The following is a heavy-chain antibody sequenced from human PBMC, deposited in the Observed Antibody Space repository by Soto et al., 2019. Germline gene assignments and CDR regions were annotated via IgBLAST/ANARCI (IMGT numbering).Heavy chain of an antibody. D-gene: IGHD3-22*01. Sequence: SVKVSCKTSGYTFTSYGISWVRRAPGQGLEWMGWIIAINGTANYAQKFQGRVTITADESTSTAYMELSSLRSEDTAVYYCASSPYQDSSGYYPYYFDYWGQGTLVTVSS. CDR2: IIAINGTA. V-gene: IGHV1-69*13. CDR1: GYTFTSYG. J-gene: IGHJ4*02. CDR3: ASSPYQDSSGYYPYYFDY.